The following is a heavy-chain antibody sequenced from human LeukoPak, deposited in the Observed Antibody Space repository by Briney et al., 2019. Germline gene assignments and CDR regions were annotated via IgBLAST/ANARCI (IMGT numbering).Heavy chain of an antibody. CDR1: GYTFTGYY. CDR2: INPNSGGT. V-gene: IGHV1-2*06. CDR3: AQLVGATGTDY. D-gene: IGHD1-26*01. Sequence: ASVKVSCKASGYTFTGYYIHWVRQAPGQGLEWMGRINPNSGGTNYAQKFQGRVTMTRDTSISTAYMELSRLRSDDTAVYYCAQLVGATGTDYWGQGTLVTVSS. J-gene: IGHJ4*02.